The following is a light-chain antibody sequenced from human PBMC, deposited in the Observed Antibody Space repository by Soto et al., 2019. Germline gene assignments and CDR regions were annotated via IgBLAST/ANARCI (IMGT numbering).Light chain of an antibody. J-gene: IGLJ1*01. CDR2: EVS. CDR1: NSDVGGYNY. Sequence: QSALTQPASVSGSPGQSITISCTGTNSDVGGYNYVSWYQQHPGKAPKLMIYEVSNRPSGVSNRFSGSKSGNTASLTISGLQAGDEAHYYCGSYTSSLSGSEVFGTGTKVTVL. CDR3: GSYTSSLSGSEV. V-gene: IGLV2-14*01.